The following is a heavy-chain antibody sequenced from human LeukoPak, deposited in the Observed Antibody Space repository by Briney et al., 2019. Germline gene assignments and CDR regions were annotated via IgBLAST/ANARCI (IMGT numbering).Heavy chain of an antibody. CDR2: ISYDGSNK. J-gene: IGHJ4*02. V-gene: IGHV3-30*16. D-gene: IGHD6-19*01. CDR3: ARPPYSSGSPYFDY. CDR1: GFTFSSYA. Sequence: PGRSLRLSCAAAGFTFSSYAMHWVRQAPGKGVEGVAVISYDGSNKYYADSVKGRFTISRDNSKTTLYLQMNSLRAEDTAVYYCARPPYSSGSPYFDYWGQGTLVTVSS.